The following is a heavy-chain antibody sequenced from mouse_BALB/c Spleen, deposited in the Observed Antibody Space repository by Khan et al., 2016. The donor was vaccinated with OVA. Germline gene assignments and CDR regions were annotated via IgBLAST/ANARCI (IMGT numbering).Heavy chain of an antibody. Sequence: EVQLQESGPGLVKPSQSLSLTCTVTGYSITSGYGWNWIRQFPGNKLEWMGYISYSGSTNYNQSLKSRIYITRDTSKNQGFLQLNSVTTEDTATYYCARTARIKYWGQGTTLTVSS. J-gene: IGHJ2*01. CDR2: ISYSGST. D-gene: IGHD1-2*01. V-gene: IGHV3-2*02. CDR3: ARTARIKY. CDR1: GYSITSGYG.